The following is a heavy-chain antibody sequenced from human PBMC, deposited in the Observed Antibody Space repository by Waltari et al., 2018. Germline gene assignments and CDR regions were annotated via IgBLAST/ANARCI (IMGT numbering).Heavy chain of an antibody. D-gene: IGHD2-21*01. CDR2: IIPIFGTA. Sequence: QVQLVQSGAEVKKPGSSVKVSCKASGGTVSSYAISWVRQAPGQGLEWMGGIIPIFGTANYAQKFQGIVTITADESTSTAYMELSSLRSEDTAVYYCARAHYCGGDCSQPWDWGQGTLVTVSS. CDR1: GGTVSSYA. V-gene: IGHV1-69*13. CDR3: ARAHYCGGDCSQPWD. J-gene: IGHJ4*02.